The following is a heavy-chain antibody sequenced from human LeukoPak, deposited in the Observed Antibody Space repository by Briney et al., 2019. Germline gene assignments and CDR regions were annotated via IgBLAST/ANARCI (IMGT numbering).Heavy chain of an antibody. CDR3: ARVSFDFWSGYFNWFDR. J-gene: IGHJ5*02. CDR2: INSNSGGT. CDR1: GYTFTGYY. Sequence: ASVKVSCKASGYTFTGYYMHWVRQAPGQGLEWMGWINSNSGGTNYAQKFQGRVTMTRDTSISTAYMELSRLRSDDTAVYYCARVSFDFWSGYFNWFDRWGQGTLVTVSS. V-gene: IGHV1-2*02. D-gene: IGHD3-3*01.